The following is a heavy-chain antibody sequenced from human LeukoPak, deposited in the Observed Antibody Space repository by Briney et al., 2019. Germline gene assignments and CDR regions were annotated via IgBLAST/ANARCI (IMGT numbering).Heavy chain of an antibody. Sequence: SVKVSCKASGGTFSSYAISWVRQAPGQGLEWMGGIIPIFGTANYAQKFQGRVTITADESTSTAYMELSSLRPEDTAVYYCASLSSTVVILGTGYFDYWGQGTLVTVSS. CDR2: IIPIFGTA. J-gene: IGHJ4*02. CDR3: ASLSSTVVILGTGYFDY. CDR1: GGTFSSYA. V-gene: IGHV1-69*13. D-gene: IGHD4-23*01.